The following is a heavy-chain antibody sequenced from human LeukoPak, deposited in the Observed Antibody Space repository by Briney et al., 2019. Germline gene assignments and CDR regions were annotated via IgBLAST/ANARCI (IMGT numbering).Heavy chain of an antibody. CDR2: TWYDGSNK. J-gene: IGHJ6*02. D-gene: IGHD2-2*01. Sequence: GGSLRLSCAASGFIFSNDAMHWVRQAPGKGLEWVAATWYDGSNKYYADSVKGRFTISRDNSKNTLFLQMNSLRAEDTAVYFCARGGHCSTTSCSNYDGMDVWGQGTTLTVSS. CDR3: ARGGHCSTTSCSNYDGMDV. V-gene: IGHV3-33*01. CDR1: GFIFSNDA.